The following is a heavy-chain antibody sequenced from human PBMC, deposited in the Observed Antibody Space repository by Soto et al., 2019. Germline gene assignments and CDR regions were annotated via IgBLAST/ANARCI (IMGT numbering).Heavy chain of an antibody. J-gene: IGHJ4*02. Sequence: SETLSLTCTVSGGSISSYYWSWIWQPPGKGLEWIGYIYYSGSTNYNPSLKSRVTISVDTSKNQFSLKLSSVTAADTAVYYCARRVDYVWGSYRYSPYFDYWGQGTLVTVSS. CDR1: GGSISSYY. CDR3: ARRVDYVWGSYRYSPYFDY. V-gene: IGHV4-59*08. D-gene: IGHD3-16*02. CDR2: IYYSGST.